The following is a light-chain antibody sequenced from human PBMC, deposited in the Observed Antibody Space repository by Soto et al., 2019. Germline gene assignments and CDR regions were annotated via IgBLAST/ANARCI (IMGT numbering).Light chain of an antibody. CDR3: SSYAGSNILV. Sequence: QSVLTQPPSASGPPGQSVTISCTGTSSDIGAYNYVSWYQQHPGKAPKRIIYEVNKRPSGVPDRFSGSKSGNTASLTVSGLQDEDESDYYCSSYAGSNILVFGGGTKVTVL. CDR1: SSDIGAYNY. V-gene: IGLV2-8*01. CDR2: EVN. J-gene: IGLJ2*01.